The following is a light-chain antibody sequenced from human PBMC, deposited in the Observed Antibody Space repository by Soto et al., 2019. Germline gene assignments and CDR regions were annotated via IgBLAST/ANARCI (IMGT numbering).Light chain of an antibody. CDR2: GAS. J-gene: IGKJ5*01. V-gene: IGKV3-20*01. CDR1: QSVSSSY. Sequence: EIVLTQSPGTLSLSPEERATLSCRASQSVSSSYLAWYQQKPGQAPRLLIYGASSRATGIPDRFSGSGSGTDFTLTISRLEPEDFAVYYCQQYGPTFGQGTRLEIK. CDR3: QQYGPT.